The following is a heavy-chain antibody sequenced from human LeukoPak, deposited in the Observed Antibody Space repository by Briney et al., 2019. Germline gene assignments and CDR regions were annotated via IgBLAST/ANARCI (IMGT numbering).Heavy chain of an antibody. V-gene: IGHV3-74*01. CDR3: ARDLGLRGST. CDR1: GLTFSNSW. D-gene: IGHD5-12*01. Sequence: GGSLRLSCEASGLTFSNSWMHWVRQIPGKGLVWVSRMYGDMRDVSYADSVKGRFTISRDNAKNTVYLQMNSLRGEDTAVYYCARDLGLRGSTWGQGTLVTVSS. J-gene: IGHJ5*02. CDR2: MYGDMRDV.